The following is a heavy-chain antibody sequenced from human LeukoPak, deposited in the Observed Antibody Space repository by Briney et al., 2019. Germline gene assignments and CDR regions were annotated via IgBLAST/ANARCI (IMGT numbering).Heavy chain of an antibody. CDR3: AREGYSVLYYGMDV. V-gene: IGHV3-53*01. D-gene: IGHD5/OR15-5a*01. CDR1: GVNVNSYY. Sequence: GGSLRLSCAASGVNVNSYYMSWVRQAPGRGLEWVSALSSGDNTHYADSVNGRFTISRDNSKNTLYLQLNSLRAEDTAVYYCAREGYSVLYYGMDVWGQGTTVTVSS. J-gene: IGHJ6*02. CDR2: LSSGDNT.